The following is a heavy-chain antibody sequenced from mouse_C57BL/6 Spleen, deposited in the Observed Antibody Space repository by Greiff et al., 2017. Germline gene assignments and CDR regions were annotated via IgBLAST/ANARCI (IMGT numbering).Heavy chain of an antibody. CDR3: ARSGYDALYYAMDY. Sequence: VQLQQPGAELVRPGSSVKLSCKASGYTFTSYWMDWVKQRPGQGLEWIGNIYPSDSETHYNQKFKDKATLTVDKSSSTAYMQLSSLTSEDSAVYYCARSGYDALYYAMDYWGQGTSVTVSS. CDR2: IYPSDSET. J-gene: IGHJ4*01. D-gene: IGHD2-2*01. V-gene: IGHV1-61*01. CDR1: GYTFTSYW.